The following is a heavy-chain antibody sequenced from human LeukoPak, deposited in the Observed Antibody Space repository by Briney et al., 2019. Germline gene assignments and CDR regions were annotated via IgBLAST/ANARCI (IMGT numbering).Heavy chain of an antibody. Sequence: ASVKVSCKASGYTFTDYYIHWVRQAPGKGLEWMGGFDPEDGETIYAQKFQGRVTMTEDTSTDTAYMELSSLRSEDTAVYYCATDLEYSSSSLGYWGQGTLVTVSS. V-gene: IGHV1-24*01. CDR1: GYTFTDYY. D-gene: IGHD6-6*01. J-gene: IGHJ4*02. CDR2: FDPEDGET. CDR3: ATDLEYSSSSLGY.